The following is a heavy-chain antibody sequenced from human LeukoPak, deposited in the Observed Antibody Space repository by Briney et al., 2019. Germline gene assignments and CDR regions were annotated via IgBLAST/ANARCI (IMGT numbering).Heavy chain of an antibody. J-gene: IGHJ4*02. CDR1: GFTFSNYA. CDR2: ISGSGDAT. V-gene: IGHV3-23*01. CDR3: AKSTSFYLDS. Sequence: GGSLRLSCAASGFTFSNYAMTWVRQAPGKGLESISVISGSGDATNYADSVKGRFTISRDNSKSTLYVQMNSLRAEDTAVYYCAKSTSFYLDSWGQGTLVTVSS.